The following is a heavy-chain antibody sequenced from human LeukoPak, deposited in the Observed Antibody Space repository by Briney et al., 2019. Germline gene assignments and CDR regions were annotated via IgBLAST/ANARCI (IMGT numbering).Heavy chain of an antibody. V-gene: IGHV2-5*01. CDR2: IYWNDDK. CDR3: ARSYSDYDYFNNWFDP. D-gene: IGHD5-12*01. CDR1: GFSLSTSGVG. Sequence: SGPTLVNPTQTLTLTCTFSGFSLSTSGVGVGWIRQPPGKALEWLALIYWNDDKRYSPSLKSRLTISKDASKNQVVLTMTNMDPVDTATYYCARSYSDYDYFNNWFDPWGQGTLVTVSS. J-gene: IGHJ5*02.